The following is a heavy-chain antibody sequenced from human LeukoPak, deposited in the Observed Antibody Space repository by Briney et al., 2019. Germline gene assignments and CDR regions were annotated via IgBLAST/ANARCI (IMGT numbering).Heavy chain of an antibody. CDR1: GGSISSYY. V-gene: IGHV4-59*01. J-gene: IGHJ4*02. CDR2: IYYSGST. Sequence: SETLSLTCTVSGGSISSYYWNWLRQPPGKGLDWIGYIYYSGSTNYNPSLKSRVTISVDTSKNQFSLKLSSVTAADTAVYYCARSIAAAGTHFDYWGQGTLVTVSS. CDR3: ARSIAAAGTHFDY. D-gene: IGHD6-13*01.